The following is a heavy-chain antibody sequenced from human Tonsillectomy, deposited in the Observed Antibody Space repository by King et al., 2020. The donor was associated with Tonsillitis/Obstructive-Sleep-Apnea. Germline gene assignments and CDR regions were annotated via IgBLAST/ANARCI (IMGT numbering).Heavy chain of an antibody. D-gene: IGHD3-3*01. V-gene: IGHV3-23*04. CDR2: ISGSGGST. CDR3: VKGERFLEWLLDAFDI. CDR1: GFTFRSFA. J-gene: IGHJ3*02. Sequence: VQLVESGGGLVQPGGSLRLSCAASGFTFRSFAMSWVRQAPGKGLEWRSGISGSGGSTYYADSVKGRFTSSRDNSKNRLYLQMSSLRAEDTAVYYCVKGERFLEWLLDAFDIWGQGTMVTVSS.